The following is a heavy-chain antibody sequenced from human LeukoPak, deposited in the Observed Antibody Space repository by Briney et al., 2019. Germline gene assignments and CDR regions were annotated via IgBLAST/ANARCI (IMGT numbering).Heavy chain of an antibody. D-gene: IGHD1-1*01. J-gene: IGHJ4*02. CDR1: GFTFRSNW. Sequence: GGSLRLSCVASGFTFRSNWMDWVRQAPGKGLEWVANIKRDGSEKNYVDSVKGRFTISRNNAKNSLYLEMNSLRAEDTAVYYCAKEANWNLDYWAQGALVTVSS. CDR3: AKEANWNLDY. V-gene: IGHV3-7*01. CDR2: IKRDGSEK.